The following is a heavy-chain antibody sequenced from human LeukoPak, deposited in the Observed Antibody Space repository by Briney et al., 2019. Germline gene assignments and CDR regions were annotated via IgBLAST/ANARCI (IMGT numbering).Heavy chain of an antibody. CDR3: ARGTGGYQYDY. V-gene: IGHV5-51*01. J-gene: IGHJ4*02. CDR2: VNPYDADT. D-gene: IGHD2-2*01. Sequence: GESLKISCQASGYTFTNHWVAWVRQVRGKGLEWLGIVNPYDADTRYGPSFEGQVTISADKSINTAFLQWRSLKASDTAIYFCARGTGGYQYDYWGQGIRVIVSS. CDR1: GYTFTNHW.